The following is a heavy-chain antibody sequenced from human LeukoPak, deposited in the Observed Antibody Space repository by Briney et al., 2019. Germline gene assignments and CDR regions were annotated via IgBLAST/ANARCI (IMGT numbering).Heavy chain of an antibody. CDR2: LSANGGKT. D-gene: IGHD3-16*01. CDR1: GFAFSTYA. J-gene: IGHJ4*02. CDR3: AKDLSYAFDY. V-gene: IGHV3-23*01. Sequence: PGGSLRLSCAASGFAFSTYAMSWVRQGPGKGLEWVSALSANGGKTYYADSAKGRFTISRDNSKNTLYLQMNSLRVEDTAVYYCAKDLSYAFDYWGQGTLVTVSS.